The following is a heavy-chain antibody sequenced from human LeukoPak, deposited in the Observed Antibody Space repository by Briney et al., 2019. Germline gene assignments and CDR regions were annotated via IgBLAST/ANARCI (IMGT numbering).Heavy chain of an antibody. CDR1: GFSFSVFW. V-gene: IGHV3-74*01. CDR2: IKTDGSST. D-gene: IGHD3-10*02. J-gene: IGHJ6*04. Sequence: GGSLRLSCVASGFSFSVFWMHWVRQAPGKGLVWVSRIKTDGSSTNYADSVKGRFTISRDNAKNTLYLQMNSLRAEDTAVYYCAELGITMIGGVWGKGTTVTISS. CDR3: AELGITMIGGV.